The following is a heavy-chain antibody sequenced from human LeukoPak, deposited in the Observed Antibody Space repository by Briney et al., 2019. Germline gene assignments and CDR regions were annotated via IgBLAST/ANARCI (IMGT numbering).Heavy chain of an antibody. J-gene: IGHJ5*02. CDR2: IYYSGST. CDR3: ARDGSGSYLPNWFDP. CDR1: GGSISSSSYY. D-gene: IGHD3-10*01. Sequence: SETLSLTCTVSGGSISSSSYYWGWIRQPPGKGLEWSGSIYYSGSTYYNPSLKSRVTISVDTSKNQFSLKLRSVTAADTAVYYCARDGSGSYLPNWFDPWGQGTLVTVSS. V-gene: IGHV4-39*07.